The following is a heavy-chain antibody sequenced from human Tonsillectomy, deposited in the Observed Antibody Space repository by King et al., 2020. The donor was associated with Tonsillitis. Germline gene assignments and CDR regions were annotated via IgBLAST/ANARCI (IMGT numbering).Heavy chain of an antibody. J-gene: IGHJ5*01. D-gene: IGHD2-2*01. Sequence: EVQLVESGGGLVQPGGSLRLSCAASGFTFSTYEMNWVRQAPGKGLEWVSYIDSSAGTIYYADSVKGRFTISRDNAKNSLHLQMDSLTAEDTAVYYCARDSDCSSTSCYRPNWFDSWGQGTLVTVSS. CDR3: ARDSDCSSTSCYRPNWFDS. CDR1: GFTFSTYE. CDR2: IDSSAGTI. V-gene: IGHV3-48*03.